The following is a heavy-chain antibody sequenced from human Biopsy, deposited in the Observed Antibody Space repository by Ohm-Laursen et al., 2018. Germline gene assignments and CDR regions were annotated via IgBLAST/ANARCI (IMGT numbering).Heavy chain of an antibody. CDR1: GGSISGYY. CDR3: ARVVGAATGFNQ. D-gene: IGHD1-26*01. V-gene: IGHV4-59*01. Sequence: TLSLTCCISGGSISGYYWNWIRQSPGKGLEWIGYIWSSGTTDYNPSLQSRVSMSLELSTDQFSLKVDSVTAADTAVYYCARVVGAATGFNQWGQGIPVTVSS. J-gene: IGHJ4*02. CDR2: IWSSGTT.